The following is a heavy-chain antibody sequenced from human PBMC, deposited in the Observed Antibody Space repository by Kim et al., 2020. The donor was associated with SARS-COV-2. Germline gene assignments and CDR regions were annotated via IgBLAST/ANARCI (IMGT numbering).Heavy chain of an antibody. D-gene: IGHD3-10*01. Sequence: SETLSLTCTVSGGSISSYYWSWIRQPPGKGLEWIGYIYYSGSTNYNPSLKSRVTISVDTSKNQFSLKLSSVTAADTAVYYCARTEASPNYYYGSGSYVWFDPWGQGTLVTVSS. CDR2: IYYSGST. J-gene: IGHJ5*02. V-gene: IGHV4-59*08. CDR3: ARTEASPNYYYGSGSYVWFDP. CDR1: GGSISSYY.